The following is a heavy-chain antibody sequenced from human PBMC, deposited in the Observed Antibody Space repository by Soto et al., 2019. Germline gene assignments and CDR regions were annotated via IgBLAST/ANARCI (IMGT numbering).Heavy chain of an antibody. D-gene: IGHD2-15*01. Sequence: GASVKVSCKASGYTFTSYYMHWVRQAPGQGLEWMGWINPNSGGTNYAQKFQGWVTMTRDTSISTAYMELSRLRSDDTAVYYCAGDGPWGYCSGGSCYSGLFDYWGQGTLVTVSS. CDR1: GYTFTSYY. CDR3: AGDGPWGYCSGGSCYSGLFDY. J-gene: IGHJ4*02. CDR2: INPNSGGT. V-gene: IGHV1-2*04.